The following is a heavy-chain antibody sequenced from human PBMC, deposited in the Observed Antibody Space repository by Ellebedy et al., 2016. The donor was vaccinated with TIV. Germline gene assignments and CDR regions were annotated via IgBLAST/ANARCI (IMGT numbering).Heavy chain of an antibody. CDR3: ARDGEPYYYGSGWDY. CDR1: RYTFTSYA. D-gene: IGHD3-10*01. CDR2: INAGNGNT. J-gene: IGHJ4*02. V-gene: IGHV1-3*01. Sequence: ASVKVSXKASRYTFTSYAMHWVRQAPGQRLEWMGWINAGNGNTKYSQKFQGRVTITRDTSASTAYMELSSLRSEDTAVYYCARDGEPYYYGSGWDYWGQGTLVTVSS.